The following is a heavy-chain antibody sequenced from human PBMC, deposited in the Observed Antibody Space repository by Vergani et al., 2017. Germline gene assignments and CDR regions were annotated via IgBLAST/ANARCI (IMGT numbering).Heavy chain of an antibody. V-gene: IGHV3-21*01. CDR1: GFTFSSYS. D-gene: IGHD1-14*01. Sequence: EVQLVESGGGLVKPGGSLRLSCAASGFTFSSYSMNWVRQAPGKGLEWVSSISSSSSYIYYADSVKGRFTISRDNAKNSLYLQMNSLRDEDTGVYYCARDLRVLYNRFDPGGQGTLVTLSS. CDR2: ISSSSSYI. CDR3: ARDLRVLYNRFDP. J-gene: IGHJ5*02.